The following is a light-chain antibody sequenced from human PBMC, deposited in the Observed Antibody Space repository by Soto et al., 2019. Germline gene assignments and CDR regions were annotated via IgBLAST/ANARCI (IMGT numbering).Light chain of an antibody. Sequence: DIQMTQSPSSLSASVGDRVTITCRASQGISNYLAWYQQKPGKVPKLLIYTASTLQSGVPSRFSGSGSGTDFTLTISSLQPEDVATYYWHNYNSAPQLTFGGGTKVEIK. J-gene: IGKJ4*01. CDR1: QGISNY. CDR2: TAS. CDR3: HNYNSAPQLT. V-gene: IGKV1-27*01.